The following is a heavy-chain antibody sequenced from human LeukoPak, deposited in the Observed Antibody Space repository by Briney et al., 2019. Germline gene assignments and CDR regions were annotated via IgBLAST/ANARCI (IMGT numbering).Heavy chain of an antibody. CDR3: ARLDASTTSGSSYFDY. Sequence: SETLSLTCTVSGGSISSGGYYWSWIRQHPGKGLEWIGYIYYSGSTYYNPSLKSRVTISVDTSKNQFSLKLSSVTAADTAVYYCARLDASTTSGSSYFDYWGQGTLVTVSS. V-gene: IGHV4-31*03. CDR2: IYYSGST. D-gene: IGHD1-26*01. CDR1: GGSISSGGYY. J-gene: IGHJ4*02.